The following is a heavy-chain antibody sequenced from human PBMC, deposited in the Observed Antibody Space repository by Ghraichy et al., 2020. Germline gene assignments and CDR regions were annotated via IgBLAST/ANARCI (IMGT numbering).Heavy chain of an antibody. J-gene: IGHJ5*02. V-gene: IGHV3-21*01. Sequence: LSLTCAASGFTFSRYTMSWVRQAPGKGLEWVSTVSSNSAYIYYADSVKGRFTISRDNAKNSVYLQMSGLRADDTAVYYCARDAGMGSSATGWFNPWGQGTLVTVSS. CDR3: ARDAGMGSSATGWFNP. D-gene: IGHD6-25*01. CDR2: VSSNSAYI. CDR1: GFTFSRYT.